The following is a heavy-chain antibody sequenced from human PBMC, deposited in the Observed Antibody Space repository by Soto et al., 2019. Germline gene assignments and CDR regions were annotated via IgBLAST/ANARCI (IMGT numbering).Heavy chain of an antibody. Sequence: ASVKVSCKASGYTFTSYGISWVRQAPGQGLEWMGWISAYNGNTNYAQKLQGRVTMTTDTSTSTAYMELRSLRSDDTAVYYCARAAHRITIFGVVIMAPYYYYGMDVWGQGTTVTVSS. CDR2: ISAYNGNT. D-gene: IGHD3-3*01. J-gene: IGHJ6*02. CDR3: ARAAHRITIFGVVIMAPYYYYGMDV. V-gene: IGHV1-18*01. CDR1: GYTFTSYG.